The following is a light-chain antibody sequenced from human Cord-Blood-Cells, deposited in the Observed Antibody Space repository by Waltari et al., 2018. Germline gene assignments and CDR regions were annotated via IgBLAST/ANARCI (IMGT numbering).Light chain of an antibody. CDR3: QQYGSSLYT. J-gene: IGKJ2*01. V-gene: IGKV3-20*01. CDR1: QSVSSSY. CDR2: GAS. Sequence: DIVLTQSPGTLSSSPGARATLSCRATQSVSSSYLAWYQQKPGQAPRLLIYGASSRATGIPDRFSGSGSGTDFTLTISRLEPEDFAVYYCQQYGSSLYTFGQGTKLEIK.